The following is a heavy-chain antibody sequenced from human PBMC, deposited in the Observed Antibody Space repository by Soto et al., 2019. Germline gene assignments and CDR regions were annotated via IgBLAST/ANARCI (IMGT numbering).Heavy chain of an antibody. V-gene: IGHV1-18*04. CDR3: ARDLDPSGSYYTDY. CDR1: GYNFIPYA. J-gene: IGHJ4*02. Sequence: ASVKVSCKASGYNFIPYAVSWVRQAPGQGLEWMGWISPRTGNTNYAQTFQGRVTMTTDPSTSTAYMELRSLTSDDTAVYYCARDLDPSGSYYTDYWGQGTLVTVSS. D-gene: IGHD3-10*01. CDR2: ISPRTGNT.